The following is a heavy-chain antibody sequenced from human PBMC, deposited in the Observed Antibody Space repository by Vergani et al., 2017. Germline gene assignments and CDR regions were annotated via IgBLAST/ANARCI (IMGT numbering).Heavy chain of an antibody. Sequence: QVQLQESGPGLVKPSQTLSLTCTVSGGSISSGDYYWSWIRQPPGKGLEWIGYIYYSGSTYYNPSLKHRVTISVDTSKNQFSLKLSSVTAADTAVYYCARTRGDSSGWYFYFDYWGQGTLVTVSS. J-gene: IGHJ4*02. V-gene: IGHV4-30-4*08. CDR3: ARTRGDSSGWYFYFDY. CDR2: IYYSGST. D-gene: IGHD6-19*01. CDR1: GGSISSGDYY.